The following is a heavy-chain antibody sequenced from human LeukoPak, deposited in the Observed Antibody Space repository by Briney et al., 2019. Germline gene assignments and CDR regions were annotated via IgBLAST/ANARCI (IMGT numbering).Heavy chain of an antibody. D-gene: IGHD6-19*01. Sequence: GRSLRLSCAASGFTFDDYAMHWVRQAPGKGLEWVSGISWNSGSIGYADSVKGRFTISRDNAKNSLYLQMNSLRAEDTAVYYCARVVSSGWYSRYYYYMDVWGKGTTVTISS. J-gene: IGHJ6*03. CDR3: ARVVSSGWYSRYYYYMDV. CDR1: GFTFDDYA. V-gene: IGHV3-9*01. CDR2: ISWNSGSI.